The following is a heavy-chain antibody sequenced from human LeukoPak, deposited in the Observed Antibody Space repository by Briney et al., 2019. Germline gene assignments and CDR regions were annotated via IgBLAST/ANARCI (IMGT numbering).Heavy chain of an antibody. D-gene: IGHD3-10*01. CDR1: GFSFSTYG. J-gene: IGHJ5*02. CDR2: IWYDGSYQ. CDR3: ARDLGLRYGSGAYRFDP. Sequence: GGSLRLSCAAYGFSFSTYGMHWVRQAPGKRLESVAVIWYDGSYQYYADSVKGRFTISIDMSINTLYLQMNNLRVDDTALYYCARDLGLRYGSGAYRFDPWGQGTQVIVSS. V-gene: IGHV3-33*08.